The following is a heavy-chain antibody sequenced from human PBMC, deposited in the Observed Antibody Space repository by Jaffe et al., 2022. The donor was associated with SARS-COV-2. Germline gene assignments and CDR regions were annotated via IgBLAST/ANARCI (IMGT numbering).Heavy chain of an antibody. CDR2: ISGSGGST. D-gene: IGHD3-9*01. CDR3: AKVGDYDILTGYASPPFDY. J-gene: IGHJ4*02. CDR1: GFTFSSYA. Sequence: EVQLLESGGGLVQPGGSLRLSCAASGFTFSSYAMSWVRQAPGKGLEWVSAISGSGGSTYYADSVKGRFTISRDNSKNTLYLQMNSLRAEDTAVYYCAKVGDYDILTGYASPPFDYWGQGTLVTVSS. V-gene: IGHV3-23*01.